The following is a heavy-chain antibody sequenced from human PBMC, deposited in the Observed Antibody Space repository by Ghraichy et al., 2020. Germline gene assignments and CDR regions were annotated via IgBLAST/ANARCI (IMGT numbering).Heavy chain of an antibody. Sequence: SETLSLTCTVSGYSISSGYYWGWIRQPPGKGLEWIGSIFHSGSTYYNPSLKSRVTISVDTSKNQFSLKLSSVTAADTAVYYCARQLVDTAMALDVWGQGTTVTGSS. V-gene: IGHV4-38-2*02. CDR1: GYSISSGYY. J-gene: IGHJ6*02. D-gene: IGHD5-18*01. CDR3: ARQLVDTAMALDV. CDR2: IFHSGST.